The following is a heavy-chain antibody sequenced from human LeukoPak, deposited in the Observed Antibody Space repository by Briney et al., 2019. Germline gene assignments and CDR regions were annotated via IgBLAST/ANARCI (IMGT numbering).Heavy chain of an antibody. V-gene: IGHV1-69*06. CDR3: ATRGYSSSSHAFDI. CDR1: GGTFSSYA. CDR2: IIPIFGTA. Sequence: SVKVSCKASGGTFSSYAISWVRQAPGQGLEWMGGIIPIFGTANYAQKFQGRVTITADKSTSTAYMELSSLRSEDTAVYYCATRGYSSSSHAFDIWGQGTMVTVSS. D-gene: IGHD6-13*01. J-gene: IGHJ3*02.